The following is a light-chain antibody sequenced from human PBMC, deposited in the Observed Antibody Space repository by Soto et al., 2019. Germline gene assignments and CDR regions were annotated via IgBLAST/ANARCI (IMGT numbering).Light chain of an antibody. CDR1: SADVGGYTY. CDR3: CSYTATHSHV. V-gene: IGLV2-14*03. CDR2: NVS. Sequence: QSALTQPASVSGSPGQSITLSCTGTSADVGGYTYVSWYQHHPGRAPKVIIYNVSYRPSGVSGRFSGSKSGNTASLTISGLQAEDEADYYCCSYTATHSHVFGTGTKVTVL. J-gene: IGLJ1*01.